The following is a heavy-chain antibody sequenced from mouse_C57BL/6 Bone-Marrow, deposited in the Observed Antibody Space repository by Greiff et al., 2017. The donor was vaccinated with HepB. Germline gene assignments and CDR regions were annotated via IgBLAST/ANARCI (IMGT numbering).Heavy chain of an antibody. CDR2: IYPGGGYT. CDR1: GYTFTNYW. D-gene: IGHD1-1*01. V-gene: IGHV1-63*01. CDR3: GVVATFDAMDY. Sequence: QVQLQQSGAELVRPGTSVKMSCKASGYTFTNYWIGWAKQRPGHGLEWIGDIYPGGGYTNYNEKFKGKATLTADKSSSTAYMQFSSLTSEDSAIYYCGVVATFDAMDYWGQGTSVTVSS. J-gene: IGHJ4*01.